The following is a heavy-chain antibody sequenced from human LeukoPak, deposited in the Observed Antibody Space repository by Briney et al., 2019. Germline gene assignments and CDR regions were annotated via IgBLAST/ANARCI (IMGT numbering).Heavy chain of an antibody. CDR2: INHSGST. V-gene: IGHV4-34*01. CDR3: ARGPYYDFWSGYSPRWYYFDY. Sequence: SETLSLTCAVYGGSFSGYYWSWIRQPPGKGLEWIGEINHSGSTKYNPSLTSRGTILVEKTKNQFSLNLSSVTAADTAVYYCARGPYYDFWSGYSPRWYYFDYWGQGTLVTVSS. D-gene: IGHD3-3*01. CDR1: GGSFSGYY. J-gene: IGHJ4*02.